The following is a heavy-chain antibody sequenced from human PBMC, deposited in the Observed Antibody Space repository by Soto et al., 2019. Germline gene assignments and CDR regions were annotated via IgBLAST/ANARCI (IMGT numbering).Heavy chain of an antibody. CDR1: GGSFSGYY. V-gene: IGHV4-34*01. D-gene: IGHD6-6*01. CDR2: INHSGST. J-gene: IGHJ6*03. Sequence: SETLSLTCAVYGGSFSGYYWSWIRQPPGKGLEWIGEINHSGSTNYNPSLKSRVTISVDTSKNQFSLKLSSVTAADTAVYYCARGRSSSSSPMDVWGKGTTVTVSS. CDR3: ARGRSSSSSPMDV.